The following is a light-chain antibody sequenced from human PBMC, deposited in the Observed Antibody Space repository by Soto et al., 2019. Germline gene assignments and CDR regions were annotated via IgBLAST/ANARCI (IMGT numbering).Light chain of an antibody. CDR2: AAS. V-gene: IGKV1-17*01. CDR1: QDIRSD. Sequence: DLQMTQSPSSLSASVGDRVTITCRASQDIRSDLGWYQQKPGKAPKRLIYAASSLQSGVPSRFSGSGSGTEFTLTISSLQPEDFASYYCQQHNSYPRTFGQGTKVEIK. J-gene: IGKJ1*01. CDR3: QQHNSYPRT.